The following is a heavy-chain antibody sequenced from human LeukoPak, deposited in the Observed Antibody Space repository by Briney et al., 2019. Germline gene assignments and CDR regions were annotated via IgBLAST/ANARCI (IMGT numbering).Heavy chain of an antibody. Sequence: ASVKVSCKASGYTFTSYAMKWVRQAPGQGLEWMGWINTNTGNPTYAQGFTGRFVFSLDTSVSTAYLQISSLKAEDTAVYYCARDDSIVVVPAAGDYWGQGTLVTVSS. CDR3: ARDDSIVVVPAAGDY. V-gene: IGHV7-4-1*02. CDR1: GYTFTSYA. J-gene: IGHJ4*02. D-gene: IGHD2-2*01. CDR2: INTNTGNP.